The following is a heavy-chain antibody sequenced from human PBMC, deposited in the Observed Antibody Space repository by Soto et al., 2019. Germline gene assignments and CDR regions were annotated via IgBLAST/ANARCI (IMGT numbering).Heavy chain of an antibody. D-gene: IGHD5-12*01. CDR1: GFTFSSYS. CDR3: AREGGYSGYGLDY. J-gene: IGHJ4*02. CDR2: ISSSSSYI. V-gene: IGHV3-21*01. Sequence: EVQLVESGGGLVKPGGSLRLSCAASGFTFSSYSMIWVRQAPGKGLEWVSSISSSSSYIYYADSVKGRFTISRDNAKNSLYLQMNSLRAEDTAVYYCAREGGYSGYGLDYWGQGTLVTVSS.